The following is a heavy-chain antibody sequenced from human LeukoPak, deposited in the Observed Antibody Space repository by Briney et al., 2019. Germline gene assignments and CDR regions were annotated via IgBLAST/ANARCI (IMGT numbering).Heavy chain of an antibody. D-gene: IGHD6-6*01. CDR1: GFTFSSYS. Sequence: GGSLRLSCAASGFTFSSYSMNWVRQAPGKGLEWVSSISSSSSYINYADSVKGRFTISRDNAKNSLYLQMNTLRAEDTAVYYCARGSSNIAARNNWFDPWGQGTLVTVSS. J-gene: IGHJ5*02. CDR3: ARGSSNIAARNNWFDP. CDR2: ISSSSSYI. V-gene: IGHV3-21*01.